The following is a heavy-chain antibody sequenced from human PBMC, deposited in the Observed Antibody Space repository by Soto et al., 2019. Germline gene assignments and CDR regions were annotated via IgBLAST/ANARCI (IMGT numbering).Heavy chain of an antibody. CDR3: ARQWSSSWYVGGFDP. CDR1: GGSISSSSYY. Sequence: QLQLQESGPGLVKPSETLSLTCTVSGGSISSSSYYWGWIRQPPGKGLEWIGSIYYSGSTYYNPSLKSRVTISVYTSKNQFSLKLSSVTAADTAVYYCARQWSSSWYVGGFDPWGQGTLVTVSS. D-gene: IGHD6-13*01. J-gene: IGHJ5*02. CDR2: IYYSGST. V-gene: IGHV4-39*01.